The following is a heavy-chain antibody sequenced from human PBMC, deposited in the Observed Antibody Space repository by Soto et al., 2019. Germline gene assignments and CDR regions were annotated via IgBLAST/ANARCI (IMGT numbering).Heavy chain of an antibody. D-gene: IGHD2-21*02. CDR2: IGVGSGNT. V-gene: IGHV1-58*01. CDR1: GFTFTSSA. Sequence: APVKLSCKASGFTFTSSAVQWVRQARGQRLEWIGWIGVGSGNTNYAQKFQERVTITRDMSTSTAYMELSSLRSEDTAVYYCAASSNYCGGDCYSPFLNYGMDVWGQGTTVTVSS. CDR3: AASSNYCGGDCYSPFLNYGMDV. J-gene: IGHJ6*02.